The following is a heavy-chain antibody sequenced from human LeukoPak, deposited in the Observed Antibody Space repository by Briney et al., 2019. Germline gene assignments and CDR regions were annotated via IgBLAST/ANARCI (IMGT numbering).Heavy chain of an antibody. CDR3: ARHGRRCSSTSCYDYFDY. CDR1: GGSISSRSYY. CDR2: IYYSGST. D-gene: IGHD2-2*01. J-gene: IGHJ4*02. Sequence: SSETLSLTCTVSGGSISSRSYYWGWIRQPPGKGLEWIGSIYYSGSTYYNPSLKSRVTISVDTSKNQFSLKLSSVTAADTAVYYCARHGRRCSSTSCYDYFDYWGQGTLVTVSS. V-gene: IGHV4-39*01.